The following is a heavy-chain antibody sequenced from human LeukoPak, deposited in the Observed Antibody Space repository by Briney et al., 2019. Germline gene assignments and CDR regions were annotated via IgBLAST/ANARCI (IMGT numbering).Heavy chain of an antibody. J-gene: IGHJ5*02. V-gene: IGHV1-2*02. D-gene: IGHD6-13*01. CDR1: GYTFTGYY. Sequence: ASVKVSCKASGYTFTGYYMHWVRQAPGQGLEWMGWINPNSGGTNYAQKFQGRVTMTRDTSISTAYMELSRLRSDDTAVYYCARGRTRIAAAGRHWFDLWGQGTLVTVSS. CDR2: INPNSGGT. CDR3: ARGRTRIAAAGRHWFDL.